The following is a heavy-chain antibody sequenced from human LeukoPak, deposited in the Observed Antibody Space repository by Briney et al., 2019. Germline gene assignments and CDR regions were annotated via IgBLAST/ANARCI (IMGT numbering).Heavy chain of an antibody. CDR2: INTDGTVT. Sequence: PGGSLRLSCAASGFTFSKYWMLWVGQAPGKGLESVSRINTDGTVTTYADSVKGRFTASRDNADNTMFLQMNSVRDEDTAVYYCATKQWLAPPPDSWGQGTPVTVSS. CDR3: ATKQWLAPPPDS. CDR1: GFTFSKYW. D-gene: IGHD6-19*01. V-gene: IGHV3-74*01. J-gene: IGHJ4*02.